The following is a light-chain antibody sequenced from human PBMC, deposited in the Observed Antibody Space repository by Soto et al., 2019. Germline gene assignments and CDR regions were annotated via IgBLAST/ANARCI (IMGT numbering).Light chain of an antibody. CDR1: QTISTH. CDR3: QQSLTIPYT. V-gene: IGKV1-39*01. Sequence: DIQMTHSPSSLSASARDRVTITCRASQTISTHLNWYQQKPGKAPKLLIYAASTLQSGVPSRFSGSGSGTDFTLTINSLQPEDFATYYCQQSLTIPYTFGQGTKLEIK. CDR2: AAS. J-gene: IGKJ2*01.